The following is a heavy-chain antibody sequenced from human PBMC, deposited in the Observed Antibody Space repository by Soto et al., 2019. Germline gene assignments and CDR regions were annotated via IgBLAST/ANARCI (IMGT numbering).Heavy chain of an antibody. Sequence: GASVKVSCKSSGGTFSSYAISCVRQAPGQGLEWMGGIIPIFGTANYAQKFQGRVTITADESTSTAYMELSSLRSEDTAVYYCARVLQYSYGPRYYFDYWGQGTLVTVSS. V-gene: IGHV1-69*13. CDR1: GGTFSSYA. D-gene: IGHD5-18*01. J-gene: IGHJ4*02. CDR2: IIPIFGTA. CDR3: ARVLQYSYGPRYYFDY.